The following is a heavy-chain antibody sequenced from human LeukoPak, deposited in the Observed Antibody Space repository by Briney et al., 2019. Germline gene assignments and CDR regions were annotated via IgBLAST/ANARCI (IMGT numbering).Heavy chain of an antibody. CDR3: ARYYYDSIY. J-gene: IGHJ4*02. CDR1: GFSFSSFG. D-gene: IGHD3-22*01. CDR2: IYSGGST. V-gene: IGHV3-66*01. Sequence: GGSLRLSCAASGFSFSSFGMHWVRQAPGKGLEWVSVIYSGGSTYYADSVKGRFTISRDNSKNTLYLQMNSLRAEDTAVYYCARYYYDSIYWGQGTLVTVSS.